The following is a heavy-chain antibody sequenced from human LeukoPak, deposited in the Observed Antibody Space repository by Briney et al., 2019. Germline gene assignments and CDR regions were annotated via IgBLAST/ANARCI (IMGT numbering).Heavy chain of an antibody. CDR2: IDGNGDTS. Sequence: PGGSLRLSCVASGFTFYNYAMHWVRQAPGKGLEYVSAIDGNGDTSYYADSVKGRFTISRDNSKNTVYLQLGSLRTEDMAVYYCATRHEYSYPYWGQGTLVTVSS. CDR1: GFTFYNYA. CDR3: ATRHEYSYPY. D-gene: IGHD5-18*01. J-gene: IGHJ4*02. V-gene: IGHV3-64*02.